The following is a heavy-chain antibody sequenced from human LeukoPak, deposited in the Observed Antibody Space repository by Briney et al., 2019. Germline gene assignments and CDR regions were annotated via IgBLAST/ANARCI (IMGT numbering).Heavy chain of an antibody. D-gene: IGHD6-19*01. CDR1: GFTFSSYS. CDR3: ARGSISIAVAADAFDI. J-gene: IGHJ3*02. CDR2: MSSSSKYI. V-gene: IGHV3-21*01. Sequence: GGSLRLSCAASGFTFSSYSMNWVRQAPGKGLEWVSSMSSSSKYIYYADSVKARFTISRDNAKNSLFLQMNSLRAEDTAVYYCARGSISIAVAADAFDIWGQGTMVTVSS.